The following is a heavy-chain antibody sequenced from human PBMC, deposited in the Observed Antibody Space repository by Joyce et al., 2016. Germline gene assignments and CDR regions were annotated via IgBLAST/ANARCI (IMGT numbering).Heavy chain of an antibody. J-gene: IGHJ6*02. CDR2: INPNRGDT. CDR3: ARVEIKGFGELSGYGMDV. CDR1: GYTFTRYY. V-gene: IGHV1-2*02. D-gene: IGHD3-10*01. Sequence: QVQLVQSGAAVKKPGASVKVSCKASGYTFTRYYSHCVRQAPGQGPEGMGWINPNRGDTKYARRFQGRVTMTSDTSTSTAYMELTSLRSDVTAIYYCARVEIKGFGELSGYGMDVWGQGTTVTVSS.